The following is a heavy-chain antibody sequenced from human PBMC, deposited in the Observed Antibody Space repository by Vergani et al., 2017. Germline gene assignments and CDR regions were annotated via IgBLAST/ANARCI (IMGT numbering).Heavy chain of an antibody. CDR1: GFTFSSYS. CDR3: AKDKDGSDYVEGWFDP. CDR2: ISSSSSYI. J-gene: IGHJ5*02. Sequence: EVQLVESGGGLVKPGGSLRRSCAASGFTFSSYSMNWVRQAPGKGLEWVSSISSSSSYIYYADSVKGRFTISRDNAKNSLYLQMNSLRAEDTALYYCAKDKDGSDYVEGWFDPWGQGTLVTVSS. D-gene: IGHD4-17*01. V-gene: IGHV3-21*04.